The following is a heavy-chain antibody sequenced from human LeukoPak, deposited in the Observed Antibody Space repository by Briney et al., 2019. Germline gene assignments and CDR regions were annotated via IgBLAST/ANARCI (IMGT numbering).Heavy chain of an antibody. CDR3: ARGGSHCSGDSCYSLDWFDP. J-gene: IGHJ5*02. CDR2: IYYSGST. Sequence: SETLSLTCTVSGGSSSSYYWSWIRQPPGKGLEWIGYIYYSGSTKYNPSLKSRVTISVDTSKNQFSLKLSSVTAADTAVYYCARGGSHCSGDSCYSLDWFDPWGQGTLVTVSS. V-gene: IGHV4-59*01. D-gene: IGHD2-15*01. CDR1: GGSSSSYY.